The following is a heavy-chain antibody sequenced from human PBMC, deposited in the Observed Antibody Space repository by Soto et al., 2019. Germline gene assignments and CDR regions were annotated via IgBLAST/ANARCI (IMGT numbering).Heavy chain of an antibody. D-gene: IGHD3-10*01. CDR3: ARKDGSGRYRSLPLVGYGMDV. J-gene: IGHJ6*02. V-gene: IGHV1-69*13. Sequence: SVKVSCKASGGTFSSYAISWVRQAPGQGLEWMGGIIPIFGTANYAQKFQGRVTITADESTSTAYMELSSLRSEDTAVYYCARKDGSGRYRSLPLVGYGMDVWGQGTTVTVSS. CDR1: GGTFSSYA. CDR2: IIPIFGTA.